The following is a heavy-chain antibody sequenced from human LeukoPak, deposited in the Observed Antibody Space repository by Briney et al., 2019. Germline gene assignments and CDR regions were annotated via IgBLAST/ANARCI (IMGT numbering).Heavy chain of an antibody. CDR1: GFILSDYY. J-gene: IGHJ4*02. D-gene: IGHD2-8*01. V-gene: IGHV3-11*04. CDR2: ISSSGTTT. CDR3: ARVYLERLTAGYFDH. Sequence: GGSLRLPCVGSGFILSDYYMSWIRQAPGKGLEWISYISSSGTTTYYSDSVKGRFTISRDNAKNSLYLQMNSLRDEDSAAYYCARVYLERLTAGYFDHWGQGTWVTVSP.